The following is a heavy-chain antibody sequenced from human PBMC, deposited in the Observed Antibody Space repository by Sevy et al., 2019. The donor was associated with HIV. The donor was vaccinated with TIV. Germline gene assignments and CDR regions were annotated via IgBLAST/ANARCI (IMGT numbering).Heavy chain of an antibody. CDR3: AGENAWGRGYS. J-gene: IGHJ4*02. V-gene: IGHV4-59*08. CDR1: GRSITSLY. D-gene: IGHD1-26*01. Sequence: SEILSLTCTVSGRSITSLYWNWIRQPPGKGLEWIANIYYNGHINYNPSLKSRVTLSLDTSKNQFSLRLSSVTAADTAMYYCAGENAWGRGYSWGQGSLVTVSS. CDR2: IYYNGHI.